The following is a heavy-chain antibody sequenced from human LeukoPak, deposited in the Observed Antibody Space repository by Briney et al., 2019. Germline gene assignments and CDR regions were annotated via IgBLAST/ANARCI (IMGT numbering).Heavy chain of an antibody. V-gene: IGHV1-2*02. CDR2: INPNSGDT. J-gene: IGHJ4*02. D-gene: IGHD1-26*01. Sequence: ASVKVSCKAFGYTFTGYYMHWVRQAPGQGLERLGWINPNSGDTNYAQKFQGRVAMTRDTSISTAYMELSGLRSDDTAVYFCARDSDGANSGSYFFGYWGQGTLVTVSS. CDR3: ARDSDGANSGSYFFGY. CDR1: GYTFTGYY.